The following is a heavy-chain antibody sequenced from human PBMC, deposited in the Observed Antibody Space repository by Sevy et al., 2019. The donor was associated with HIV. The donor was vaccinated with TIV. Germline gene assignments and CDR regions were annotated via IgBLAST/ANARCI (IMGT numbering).Heavy chain of an antibody. J-gene: IGHJ4*02. CDR1: GYTFTDYR. CDR3: GDGGEGLLAWAD. CDR2: INPNSGDT. V-gene: IGHV1-2*06. D-gene: IGHD3-3*02. Sequence: ASVKVSCKASGYTFTDYRIHWVRQAPGQGPEWMGRINPNSGDTNYAQKFQGRVILTRDTSISTVYMELSRLKSDDTALYSRGDGGEGLLAWADWGQGTLVTVSS.